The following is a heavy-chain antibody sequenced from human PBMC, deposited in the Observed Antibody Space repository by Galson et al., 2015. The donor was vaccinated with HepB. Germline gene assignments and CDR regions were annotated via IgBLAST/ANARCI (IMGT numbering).Heavy chain of an antibody. V-gene: IGHV3-15*07. CDR2: IKSKTDGGTT. Sequence: SLRLSCAASGFTFSNAWMNWVRQAPGKGLEWVGRIKSKTDGGTTDYAAPVKGRFTISRDDSKNTLYLQMNSLKTEDTAVYYCTTGRYCSSTSCYTQGDFQHWGQGTLVTVSS. J-gene: IGHJ1*01. CDR3: TTGRYCSSTSCYTQGDFQH. CDR1: GFTFSNAW. D-gene: IGHD2-2*02.